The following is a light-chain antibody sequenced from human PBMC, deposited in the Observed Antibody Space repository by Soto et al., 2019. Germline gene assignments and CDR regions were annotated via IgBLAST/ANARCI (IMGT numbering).Light chain of an antibody. V-gene: IGLV2-14*01. CDR2: DVS. CDR3: SSYTSSSTLA. CDR1: SSDVGGYNY. J-gene: IGLJ1*01. Sequence: QSALTQPASVSGSPGQSITISCTGTSSDVGGYNYVSWYQQHPGKAPKLMIYDVSNRPSGVSNRFSGSKSGNTASLTISGLHAEDEADYYCSSYTSSSTLAFGTGTKVTVL.